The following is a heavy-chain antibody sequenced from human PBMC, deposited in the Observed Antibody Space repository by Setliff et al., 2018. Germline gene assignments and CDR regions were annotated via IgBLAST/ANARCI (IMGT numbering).Heavy chain of an antibody. V-gene: IGHV1-18*04. D-gene: IGHD6-13*01. Sequence: ASVKVSCKASGYTFTTYNIHWFRQAPGQGLEWMGWISAYNGNTNYAQKFQGRVTMTTDTSTSTAYMELRSLRSDDTAVYYCARGYSSSWQSRMGFDPWGQGTLVTV. J-gene: IGHJ5*02. CDR2: ISAYNGNT. CDR3: ARGYSSSWQSRMGFDP. CDR1: GYTFTTYN.